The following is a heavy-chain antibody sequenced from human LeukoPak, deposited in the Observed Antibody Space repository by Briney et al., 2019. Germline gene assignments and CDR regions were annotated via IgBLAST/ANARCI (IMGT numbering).Heavy chain of an antibody. CDR1: GFTFSSYA. CDR2: ISYDGSNK. V-gene: IGHV3-30-3*01. J-gene: IGHJ4*02. CDR3: ARSAYYDSRGYYYDY. D-gene: IGHD3-22*01. Sequence: GGSLRLSCAASGFTFSSYAMHWVRQAPGKGLEWVAVISYDGSNKYYADSVKGRFTISRDNAKNTLSLQMNSLRAEDTAVYYCARSAYYDSRGYYYDYWGQGTLVTVSS.